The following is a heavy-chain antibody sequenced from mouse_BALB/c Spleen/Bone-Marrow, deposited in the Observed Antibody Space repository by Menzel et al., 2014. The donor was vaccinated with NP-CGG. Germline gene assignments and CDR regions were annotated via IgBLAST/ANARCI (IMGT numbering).Heavy chain of an antibody. J-gene: IGHJ3*01. CDR1: GYTFTDYA. CDR3: ARGSYYDPAWFAY. D-gene: IGHD2-4*01. CDR2: ISTYSGNT. V-gene: IGHV1-67*01. Sequence: QVQLQQSGPELVRPGVSVKTSCKGSGYTFTDYAMHWVKQSHAKSLEWIGVISTYSGNTNYNQKFKGKATMTVDKSSSTAYMGLARLTSEDSAIYYCARGSYYDPAWFAYWGQGTLVTVSA.